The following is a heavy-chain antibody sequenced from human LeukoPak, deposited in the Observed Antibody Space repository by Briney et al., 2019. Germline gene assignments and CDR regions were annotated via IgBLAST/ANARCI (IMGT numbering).Heavy chain of an antibody. V-gene: IGHV3-21*01. CDR2: ISSTSTYI. J-gene: IGHJ4*02. CDR3: ARDLKAVAGNIDY. Sequence: GGSVRLSCAASGFTFRSYSMNWVRQAPGKGLEWVSSISSTSTYIYYADSMKGRFTISRDNAKNSLYLQMNSLRAEDTAVYYCARDLKAVAGNIDYWGQGTLVTVSS. D-gene: IGHD6-13*01. CDR1: GFTFRSYS.